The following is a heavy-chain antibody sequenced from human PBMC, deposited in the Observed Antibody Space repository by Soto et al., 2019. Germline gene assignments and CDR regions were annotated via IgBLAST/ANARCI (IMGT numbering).Heavy chain of an antibody. CDR1: GFTFSDHY. Sequence: GGSLRLSCAASGFTFSDHYMSWIRQAPGTGLEWVSYISGSGSTIYYADSVKGRFTISRDNAKNSLYLQINSLRADDTAVYYCARSGIWGSYRTSYVFDLWGEGTLVTVSS. CDR3: ARSGIWGSYRTSYVFDL. V-gene: IGHV3-11*01. J-gene: IGHJ3*01. D-gene: IGHD3-16*02. CDR2: ISGSGSTI.